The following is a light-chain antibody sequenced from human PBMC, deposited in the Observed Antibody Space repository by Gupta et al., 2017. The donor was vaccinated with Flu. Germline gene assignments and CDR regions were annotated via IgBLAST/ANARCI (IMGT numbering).Light chain of an antibody. CDR3: SSYTSTNTLGV. CDR1: SSDVGGYKY. V-gene: IGLV2-14*01. CDR2: EVS. J-gene: IGLJ2*01. Sequence: QPTLTQTLSVSGSPGRSTTISCTGTSSDVGGYKYVSWYQQHPDKAPNLMISEVSNRPSGVSNRFAGTKSGNTASLTISGLQAEDEADYYCSSYTSTNTLGVFGGGTKLTVL.